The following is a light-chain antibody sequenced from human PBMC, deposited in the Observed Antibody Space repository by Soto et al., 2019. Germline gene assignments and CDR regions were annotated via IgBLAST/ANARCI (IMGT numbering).Light chain of an antibody. V-gene: IGKV4-1*01. Sequence: DIVMTQSPDSLAVSLGERAAINCKSSQSVFYSSNNKNYLTWYQQKPGQPPKLLIYWASTRESGVPDRFSGSGSGTDFTLTINSRQAEDVAVYYCQQSYSSPQTLGQGTKVEIK. J-gene: IGKJ1*01. CDR3: QQSYSSPQT. CDR1: QSVFYSSNNKNY. CDR2: WAS.